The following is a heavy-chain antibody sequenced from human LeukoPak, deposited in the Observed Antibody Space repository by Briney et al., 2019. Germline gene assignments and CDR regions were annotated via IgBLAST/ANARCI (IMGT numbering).Heavy chain of an antibody. CDR1: GGSIRSYY. D-gene: IGHD3-22*01. V-gene: IGHV4-39*01. CDR2: IDYSGST. CDR3: ARTITVIKRYFDF. J-gene: IGHJ4*02. Sequence: SETLSLTCTVSGGSIRSYYWGWIRQPPGKGLEWIGSIDYSGSTYYNPSLESRVTISVDTSKNQFSLNLSSVTAADTAVYYCARTITVIKRYFDFWGQGTLVTVSS.